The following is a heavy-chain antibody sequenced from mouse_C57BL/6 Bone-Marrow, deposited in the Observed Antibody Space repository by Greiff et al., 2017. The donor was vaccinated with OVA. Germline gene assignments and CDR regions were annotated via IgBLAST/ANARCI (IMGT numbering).Heavy chain of an antibody. V-gene: IGHV5-6*02. J-gene: IGHJ2*01. CDR2: ISSGGSYT. D-gene: IGHD2-1*01. CDR1: GFTFSSYG. Sequence: EVMLVESGGDLVKPGGSLKLSCAASGFTFSSYGMSWVRQTPDKRLEWVATISSGGSYTYYPDSVKGRFTISRDNAKNTLYLQMSSLKSEDTAMYYCARRDYGNLIDYWGQGTTLTVSS. CDR3: ARRDYGNLIDY.